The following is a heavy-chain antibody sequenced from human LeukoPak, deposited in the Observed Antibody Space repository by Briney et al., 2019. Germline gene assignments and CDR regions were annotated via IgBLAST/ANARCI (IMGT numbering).Heavy chain of an antibody. J-gene: IGHJ5*02. D-gene: IGHD1-26*01. CDR3: ARLGSGSYYSWFDP. CDR1: GGSISSSSYY. CDR2: IYYSGST. V-gene: IGHV4-39*01. Sequence: SETLSLTCTVSGGSISSSSYYWGWIRQPQGKGLEWIVSIYYSGSTYYNPSLKSRVTISVDTSKNQFSLKLSSGTAADTAVYYCARLGSGSYYSWFDPWGQGTLVTVSS.